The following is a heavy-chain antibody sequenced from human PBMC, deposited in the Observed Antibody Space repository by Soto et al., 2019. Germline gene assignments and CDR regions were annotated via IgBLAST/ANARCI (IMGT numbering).Heavy chain of an antibody. J-gene: IGHJ3*02. D-gene: IGHD6-13*01. CDR1: GFTFSSYS. CDR3: ARGPVIAAAGTTVEAFDI. Sequence: GGSLRLSCAASGFTFSSYSMNWVRQAPGKGLEWVSSISSSSSYIYYADSVKGRFTISRDNAKNSLYLQMNSLRAEDTAVYYCARGPVIAAAGTTVEAFDIWGQGTMVTVSS. V-gene: IGHV3-21*01. CDR2: ISSSSSYI.